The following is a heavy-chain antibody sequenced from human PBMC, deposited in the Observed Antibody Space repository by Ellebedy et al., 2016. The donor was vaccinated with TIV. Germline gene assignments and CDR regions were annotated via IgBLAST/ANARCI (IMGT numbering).Heavy chain of an antibody. J-gene: IGHJ4*02. V-gene: IGHV3-66*01. CDR2: IYSGGST. Sequence: GESLKISCAASGFTVTSTYMSWVRQAPGKGLDWVSVIYSGGSTYYADSVKGRFTISRDKSKNTLYLQMNSLRAEDTAVYYCARDSAGNGFDHWGQGTLVTVSS. CDR1: GFTVTSTY. D-gene: IGHD6-19*01. CDR3: ARDSAGNGFDH.